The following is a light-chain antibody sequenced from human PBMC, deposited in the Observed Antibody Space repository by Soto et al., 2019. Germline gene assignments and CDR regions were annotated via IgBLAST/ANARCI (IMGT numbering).Light chain of an antibody. CDR3: NSYTSSSTHV. CDR2: DVT. J-gene: IGLJ1*01. CDR1: SSDVGGFNY. Sequence: QSVLTQPASVSGSPGQSITISCTGTSSDVGGFNYVSWYQQHPGKAPELMIYDVTNRPSGVSYRFSGSKSGNTASLTISGLQAEDEADYYCNSYTSSSTHVFGTGTKVTV. V-gene: IGLV2-14*03.